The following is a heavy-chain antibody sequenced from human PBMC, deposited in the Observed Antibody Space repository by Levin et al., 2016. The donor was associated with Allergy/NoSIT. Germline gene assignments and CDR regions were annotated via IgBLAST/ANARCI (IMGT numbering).Heavy chain of an antibody. CDR2: IGSEGDR. CDR3: ARGEPPGYGLDV. D-gene: IGHD1-14*01. CDR1: GFPFSVYD. Sequence: GESLKISCAASGFPFSVYDMHWVRQVTGKGLEWVSGIGSEGDRYYPGSVKGRFTISRENAKNSLYLRMNNLRVEDTGVYYCARGEPPGYGLDVWGQGTTVTVSS. V-gene: IGHV3-13*01. J-gene: IGHJ6*02.